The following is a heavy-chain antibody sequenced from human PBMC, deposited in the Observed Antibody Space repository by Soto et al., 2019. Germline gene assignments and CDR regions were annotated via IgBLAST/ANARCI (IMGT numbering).Heavy chain of an antibody. Sequence: EVQLVESGGGLVQPGGSLRLSCAASGCSFSNYWMSWVRQAPGKGLEWVANINQDASEKYYVDSVKGRFTISRDNAKNSLYLQMNSLRDEDTAVYYCARAVHSNYAGRFVFDIWGQGTMVTVSS. CDR3: ARAVHSNYAGRFVFDI. V-gene: IGHV3-7*01. CDR1: GCSFSNYW. J-gene: IGHJ3*02. CDR2: INQDASEK. D-gene: IGHD4-4*01.